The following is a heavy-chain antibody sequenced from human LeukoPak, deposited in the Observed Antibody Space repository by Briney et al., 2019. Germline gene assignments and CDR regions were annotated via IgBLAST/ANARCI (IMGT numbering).Heavy chain of an antibody. CDR1: GFTFSSYT. CDR3: ARGNYYYMDV. V-gene: IGHV3-21*01. Sequence: PGGSLRLSCAASGFTFSSYTMKWVRQAPGKGLEWVSSISTSSSYIYYADSVKGRFTISRDNAKNSLYLQMNSLRAEDTAVYYCARGNYYYMDVWGKGTTVTISS. J-gene: IGHJ6*03. CDR2: ISTSSSYI.